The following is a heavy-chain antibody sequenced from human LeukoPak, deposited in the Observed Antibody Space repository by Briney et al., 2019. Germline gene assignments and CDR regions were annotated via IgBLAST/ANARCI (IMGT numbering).Heavy chain of an antibody. V-gene: IGHV4-31*03. CDR1: GGSISSGGYY. J-gene: IGHJ4*02. CDR3: ARVFGYYDSSGYIFDY. CDR2: IYYSGST. D-gene: IGHD3-22*01. Sequence: SETLSLTCTVSGGSISSGGYYWSWIRQHPGKGLEWIGYIYYSGSTYYNPSLKSRVTISVDTSKSQFSLKLSSVTAADTAVYYCARVFGYYDSSGYIFDYWGQGTLVTISS.